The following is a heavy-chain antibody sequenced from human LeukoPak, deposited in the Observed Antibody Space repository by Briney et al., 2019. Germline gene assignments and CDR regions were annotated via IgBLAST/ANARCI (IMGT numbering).Heavy chain of an antibody. V-gene: IGHV3-23*01. Sequence: GSLRLSCAASGFTFSSYAMTWVRQAPGKGLEWDSTLASTGSDTYYADSVKGRFTISRDTSKNTLYLQMDSLRAEDTAIYYCAKDRGRSVSGTEFDYWGQGTLLTVSS. CDR2: LASTGSDT. J-gene: IGHJ4*02. CDR1: GFTFSSYA. D-gene: IGHD6-19*01. CDR3: AKDRGRSVSGTEFDY.